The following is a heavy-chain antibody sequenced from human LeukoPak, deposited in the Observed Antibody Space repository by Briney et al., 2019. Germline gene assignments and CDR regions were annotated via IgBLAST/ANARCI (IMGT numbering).Heavy chain of an antibody. CDR2: ISYDGSNK. CDR1: GFTFSNAW. Sequence: GGSLRLSCAASGFTFSNAWMSWVRQAPGKGLEWVAVISYDGSNKYYADSVKGRFTISRDNSKNTLYLQMNSLRAEDTAVYYCAREDEVIAVAGPLDYWGQGTLVTVSS. J-gene: IGHJ4*02. CDR3: AREDEVIAVAGPLDY. V-gene: IGHV3-30-3*01. D-gene: IGHD6-19*01.